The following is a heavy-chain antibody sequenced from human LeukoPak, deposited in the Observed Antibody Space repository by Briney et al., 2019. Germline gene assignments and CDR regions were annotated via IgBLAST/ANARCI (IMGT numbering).Heavy chain of an antibody. CDR3: ARAVGVGGSSWYHY. CDR2: INHSGST. J-gene: IGHJ4*02. D-gene: IGHD6-13*01. V-gene: IGHV4-34*01. Sequence: SETLSLTCAVYGGSFSGYYWSWIRQPPGKGLEWIGEINHSGSTNYNPSLKSRVTISVDTPKNQFSLKLSSVTAADTAVYYCARAVGVGGSSWYHYWGQGTLVTVSS. CDR1: GGSFSGYY.